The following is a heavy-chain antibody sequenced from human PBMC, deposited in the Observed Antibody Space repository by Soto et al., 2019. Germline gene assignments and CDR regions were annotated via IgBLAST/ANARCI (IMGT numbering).Heavy chain of an antibody. D-gene: IGHD3-10*01. Sequence: QVQLEESGGGVVQPGRSLRLSCAASGFTFSSSGMHWVRQAPGKGLEWVAVISYDGSNKYYADSVKGRFTISRDNSKNTLYLQMNSLRAEDTAVYYCEKTGYYYGLFDYWGQGTLVTVSS. V-gene: IGHV3-30*18. CDR1: GFTFSSSG. CDR3: EKTGYYYGLFDY. J-gene: IGHJ4*02. CDR2: ISYDGSNK.